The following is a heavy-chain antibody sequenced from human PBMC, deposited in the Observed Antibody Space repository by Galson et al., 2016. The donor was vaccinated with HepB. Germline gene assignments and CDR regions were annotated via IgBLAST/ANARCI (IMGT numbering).Heavy chain of an antibody. CDR2: VIGSGGSK. CDR3: AKHKGVETAIFDY. Sequence: SLRLSCAASGFTFNIYAMSWVRQAPGKGLEWVSSVIGSGGSKYFADSVRGRFTISRDNSKNTLYLQMNSLSAEDTAVYYCAKHKGVETAIFDYRGQGTLVTVSS. J-gene: IGHJ4*02. V-gene: IGHV3-23*01. D-gene: IGHD2-21*02. CDR1: GFTFNIYA.